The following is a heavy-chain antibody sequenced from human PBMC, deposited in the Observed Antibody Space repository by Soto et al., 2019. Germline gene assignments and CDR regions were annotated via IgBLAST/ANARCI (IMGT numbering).Heavy chain of an antibody. Sequence: GESLKISCTASGFDFSGYWVNWVRQAPGKGLEWVANINQYGSDKDYEDSVKGRFIISRDNAKNSLYLQMSSLGAEDTAVYYCARDAHYGLSRACSGFYGLDVWGQGTTVTVSS. CDR1: GFDFSGYW. CDR2: INQYGSDK. V-gene: IGHV3-7*01. CDR3: ARDAHYGLSRACSGFYGLDV. J-gene: IGHJ6*02. D-gene: IGHD2-15*01.